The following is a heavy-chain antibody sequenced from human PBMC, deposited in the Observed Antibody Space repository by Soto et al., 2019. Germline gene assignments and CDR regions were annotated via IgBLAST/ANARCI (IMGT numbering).Heavy chain of an antibody. J-gene: IGHJ4*02. V-gene: IGHV1-3*01. CDR3: AKDSTSSWGYYDSSGLHPGDY. CDR2: INAGNGNR. Sequence: GASVKVSCKASGYTFTSYAMHWVRQAPGQRLEWMGWINAGNGNRKYSQKFQGRFTISRDNSKNTLYLQMNSLRAEDTAVYYCAKDSTSSWGYYDSSGLHPGDYWGQGTLVTVSS. D-gene: IGHD3-22*01. CDR1: GYTFTSYA.